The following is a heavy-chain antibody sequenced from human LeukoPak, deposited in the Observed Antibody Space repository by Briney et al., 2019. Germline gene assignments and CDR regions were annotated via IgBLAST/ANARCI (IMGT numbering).Heavy chain of an antibody. CDR1: GFTFDDYG. D-gene: IGHD3-22*01. CDR3: ASYDSSGYEHPY. J-gene: IGHJ4*02. V-gene: IGHV3-20*04. CDR2: INWNGGST. Sequence: GGSLRLSWAASGFTFDDYGMSWVRQAPGKGLEWVSGINWNGGSTGYADSVKGRFTISRDNAKNSLYLQTNSLRAEDTALYYCASYDSSGYEHPYWGQGTLVTVSS.